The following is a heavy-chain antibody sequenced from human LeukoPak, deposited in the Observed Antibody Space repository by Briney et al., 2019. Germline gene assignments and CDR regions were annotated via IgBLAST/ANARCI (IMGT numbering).Heavy chain of an antibody. CDR2: IYSGGNM. V-gene: IGHV3-23*03. Sequence: GGSLRLSCAASGFTFSSYAMSWVRQAPGKGPEWVSGIYSGGNMFYADSVKGRFTISRDISKNFLYLQMNSLRAEDTAVYYCARDPYLSSGYNWGQGTLVIVSS. CDR1: GFTFSSYA. J-gene: IGHJ4*02. D-gene: IGHD3-22*01. CDR3: ARDPYLSSGYN.